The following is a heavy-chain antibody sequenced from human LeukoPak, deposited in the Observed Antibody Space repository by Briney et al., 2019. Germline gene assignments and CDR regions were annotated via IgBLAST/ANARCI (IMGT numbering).Heavy chain of an antibody. V-gene: IGHV4-59*11. Sequence: SETLSLTCTVSGGSISNHYWSWIRQPPGQGLEWIGYIYYPWSTNYTPSLTSRVNISVVRSKNQCSLNLTSVTAADTAVYYCARWGSIAVARFDYWGQGTLVTVSS. CDR1: GGSISNHY. CDR2: IYYPWST. J-gene: IGHJ4*02. CDR3: ARWGSIAVARFDY. D-gene: IGHD6-13*01.